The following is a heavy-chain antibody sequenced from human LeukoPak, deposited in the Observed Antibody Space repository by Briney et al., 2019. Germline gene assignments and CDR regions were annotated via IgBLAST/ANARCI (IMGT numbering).Heavy chain of an antibody. CDR3: ARPGKVGAAFDY. V-gene: IGHV4-34*01. CDR1: GGSFSGYY. J-gene: IGHJ4*02. D-gene: IGHD1-26*01. CDR2: INHSGST. Sequence: SETLSLTCAVYGGSFSGYYRSWIRQPPGKGLEWIGEINHSGSTNYNPSLKSRVTISVDTSKNQFSLKLSSVTAADTAVYYCARPGKVGAAFDYWGQGTLVTVSS.